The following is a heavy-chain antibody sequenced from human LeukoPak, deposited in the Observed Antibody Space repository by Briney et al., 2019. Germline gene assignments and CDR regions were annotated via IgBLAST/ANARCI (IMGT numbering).Heavy chain of an antibody. CDR1: GYTFTGYY. CDR3: AREGDGYKRGDWYFDL. Sequence: ASVKVSCKASGYTFTGYYMHWVRQAPGQGLEWMGRINPNSGGTNYAQKFQGRVTMTRDTSISTAYMERSRLRSDDAAVYYCAREGDGYKRGDWYFDLWGRGTLVTVSS. D-gene: IGHD5-24*01. J-gene: IGHJ2*01. V-gene: IGHV1-2*06. CDR2: INPNSGGT.